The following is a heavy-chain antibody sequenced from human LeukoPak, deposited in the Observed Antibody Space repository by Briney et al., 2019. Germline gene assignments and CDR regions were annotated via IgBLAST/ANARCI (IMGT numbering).Heavy chain of an antibody. CDR1: GGTFSSYA. CDR3: ARDQGGSYLGTGYFDY. CDR2: ISAYNGNT. J-gene: IGHJ4*02. D-gene: IGHD1-26*01. V-gene: IGHV1-18*01. Sequence: ASVKVSCKASGGTFSSYAISWVRQAPGQGLEWMGWISAYNGNTNYAQKLQGRVTMTTDTSTSTAYMELRSLRSDDTAVYYCARDQGGSYLGTGYFDYWGQGTLVTVSS.